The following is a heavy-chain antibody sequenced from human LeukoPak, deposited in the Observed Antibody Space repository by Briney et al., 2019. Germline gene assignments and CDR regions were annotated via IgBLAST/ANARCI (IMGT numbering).Heavy chain of an antibody. D-gene: IGHD3-22*01. V-gene: IGHV3-9*01. CDR2: ISWNSGSI. Sequence: GRSLRLSCAASGFTFDDYAMHWVRQAPGKGLEWVSGISWNSGSIGYADSVKGRFTISRDNAKNSLYVQMNSLRAEDTALYYCAKEGTAYYDSSGYYRRYFDYWGQGTLVTVSS. CDR1: GFTFDDYA. J-gene: IGHJ4*02. CDR3: AKEGTAYYDSSGYYRRYFDY.